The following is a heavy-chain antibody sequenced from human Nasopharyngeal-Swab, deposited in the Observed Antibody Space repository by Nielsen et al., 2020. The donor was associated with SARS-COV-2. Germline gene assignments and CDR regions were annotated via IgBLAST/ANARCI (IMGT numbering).Heavy chain of an antibody. CDR2: IYPGDSDT. Sequence: GESLKISCKSSGYIFSSYWIGWVRQMPGKGLEWMGIIYPGDSDTTYSPSFQGQVTMSVDKFTSTAYLQLKASDTAIYYCARQVGYNYNEDPFDYWGQGTLVTVSS. CDR3: ARQVGYNYNEDPFDY. D-gene: IGHD5-24*01. V-gene: IGHV5-51*01. J-gene: IGHJ4*02. CDR1: GYIFSSYW.